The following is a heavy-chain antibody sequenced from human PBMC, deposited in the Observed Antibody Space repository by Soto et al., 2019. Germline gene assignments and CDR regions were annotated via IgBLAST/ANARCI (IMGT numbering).Heavy chain of an antibody. CDR3: ARGGWLLRDNWFDP. Sequence: ESGGGLVQPGGSLRLSCAASGFTFRSYSMNWVRQAPGKGLEWVSYISSSSSTIYYADSVKGRFTISRDNAKNSLYLQMNSLRDEDTAVYYCARGGWLLRDNWFDPWGQGTLVTVSS. CDR1: GFTFRSYS. V-gene: IGHV3-48*02. CDR2: ISSSSSTI. D-gene: IGHD2-15*01. J-gene: IGHJ5*02.